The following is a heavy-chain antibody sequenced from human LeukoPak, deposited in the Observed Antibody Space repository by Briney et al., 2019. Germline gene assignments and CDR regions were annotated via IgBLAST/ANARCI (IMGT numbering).Heavy chain of an antibody. CDR2: IIPIFGTA. CDR3: ARGSITMVRGVIRRDYYYYYGMDV. Sequence: SVTVSCKASGGTFSSYAISWVRQAPGQGLEWMGGIIPIFGTANYAQKFQGRVTTTADESTSTAYMELSSLRSEDTAVYYCARGSITMVRGVIRRDYYYYYGMDVWGQGTTVTVSS. CDR1: GGTFSSYA. V-gene: IGHV1-69*13. D-gene: IGHD3-10*01. J-gene: IGHJ6*02.